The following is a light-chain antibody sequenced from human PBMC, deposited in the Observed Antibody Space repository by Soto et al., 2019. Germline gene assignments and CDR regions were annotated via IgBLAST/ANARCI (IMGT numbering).Light chain of an antibody. Sequence: EIVLTQSPGTLSLSPGERATLSCRASQTVSSRFLAWYQQKPGQAPRLLIYGALSRATGIPDRFSGSRSGAEFTLTINSLQSEDFAVYYCQPYNNWPLTFGGGTKVDIK. CDR2: GAL. V-gene: IGKV3-20*01. J-gene: IGKJ4*01. CDR1: QTVSSRF. CDR3: QPYNNWPLT.